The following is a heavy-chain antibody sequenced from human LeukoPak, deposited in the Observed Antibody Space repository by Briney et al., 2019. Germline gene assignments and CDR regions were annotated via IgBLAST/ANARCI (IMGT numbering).Heavy chain of an antibody. Sequence: GGSLRLSCAASGFTFSSYSMNWVRQAPGKGLEWVSSIGSSSSYIYYADSVKGRFTISRDNAKNSLYLQMNSLRAEDTAVYYCARESGAQGYYYYGMDVWGQGTTVTVSS. J-gene: IGHJ6*02. CDR3: ARESGAQGYYYYGMDV. CDR2: IGSSSSYI. V-gene: IGHV3-21*01. CDR1: GFTFSSYS. D-gene: IGHD4-17*01.